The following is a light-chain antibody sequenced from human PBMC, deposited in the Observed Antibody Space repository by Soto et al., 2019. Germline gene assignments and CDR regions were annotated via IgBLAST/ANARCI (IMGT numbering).Light chain of an antibody. Sequence: QSVLSQPASMSGSPGQSITIPCTGASSDIGLYNYVSWHQHHPGKAPKLLISEVNIRPSGLSDRFSASKAGNTASLTISGLQPEDEAYYYCSCLSTTSTPIVFGTGTKLTVL. CDR2: EVN. V-gene: IGLV2-14*01. CDR3: SCLSTTSTPIV. J-gene: IGLJ1*01. CDR1: SSDIGLYNY.